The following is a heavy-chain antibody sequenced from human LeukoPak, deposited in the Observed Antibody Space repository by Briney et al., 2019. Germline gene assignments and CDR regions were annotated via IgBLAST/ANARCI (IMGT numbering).Heavy chain of an antibody. CDR3: ARLRDSSRFDY. Sequence: GESLKISCHGSGYRFSGYWIAWVRQMPGKGLEWMGIIYPGDSDTRYSPSFQGQVTISADKSISAAYLQWSSLKASDTAIYYCARLRDSSRFDYWGQGSLVTVSS. CDR2: IYPGDSDT. J-gene: IGHJ4*02. CDR1: GYRFSGYW. V-gene: IGHV5-51*01. D-gene: IGHD3-22*01.